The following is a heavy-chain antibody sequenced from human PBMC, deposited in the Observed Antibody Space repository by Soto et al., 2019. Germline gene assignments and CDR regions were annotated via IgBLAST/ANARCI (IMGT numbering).Heavy chain of an antibody. V-gene: IGHV4-4*07. Sequence: SATLSITCTVSGGSISTYYWNWIRQSAGKGLEWIGRVYISGSTNYHPSLKSRVAMSVDTSNNQFSLKVTSVTAADTAVYYCARGGRDGFDIWGQGTMVTVSS. CDR3: ARGGRDGFDI. CDR1: GGSISTYY. CDR2: VYISGST. J-gene: IGHJ3*02.